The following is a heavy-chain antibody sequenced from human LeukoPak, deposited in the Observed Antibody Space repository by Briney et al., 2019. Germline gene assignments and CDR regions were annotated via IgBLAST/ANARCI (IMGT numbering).Heavy chain of an antibody. J-gene: IGHJ4*02. CDR1: GLTFSNYA. V-gene: IGHV3-23*01. D-gene: IGHD2-21*02. CDR3: AKEGAYCGRDCSGVFDY. CDR2: ISDRGGTT. Sequence: GGSLRLSCAASGLTFSNYAVTWVRQAPGKGLEWVSVISDRGGTTYYADSVKGRFTISRDNSKNTLYLQMNSLRVEDTAVYYCAKEGAYCGRDCSGVFDYWGQGTQVTVSS.